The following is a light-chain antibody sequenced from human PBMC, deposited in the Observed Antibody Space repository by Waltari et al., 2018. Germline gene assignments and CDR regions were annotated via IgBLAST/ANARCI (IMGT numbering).Light chain of an antibody. J-gene: IGLJ3*02. CDR3: ASYNPGSTLV. V-gene: IGLV2-14*01. CDR2: DVT. CDR1: SSDVGRYKY. Sequence: QSALTQPASVSGSPGQSITIPCPGSSSDVGRYKYSSCYQQFPDRAPKLIIYDVTNRPSGVSNRFSGSKSANTASLTISGLQPEDEAEYYCASYNPGSTLVFGGGTKLTVL.